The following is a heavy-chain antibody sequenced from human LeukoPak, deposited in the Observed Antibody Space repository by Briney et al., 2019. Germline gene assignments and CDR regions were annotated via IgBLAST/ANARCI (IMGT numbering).Heavy chain of an antibody. J-gene: IGHJ4*02. Sequence: ASVKVSCKASGYTFTSYDINWVRQATGQGLEWMGWMNPNSGNTGYAQKFQGRVTITRNTSISTAYMELSSLRAEDTAVYYCAKDDSSGYYSHFDYWGQGTLVTVSS. V-gene: IGHV1-8*03. CDR2: MNPNSGNT. CDR1: GYTFTSYD. D-gene: IGHD3-22*01. CDR3: AKDDSSGYYSHFDY.